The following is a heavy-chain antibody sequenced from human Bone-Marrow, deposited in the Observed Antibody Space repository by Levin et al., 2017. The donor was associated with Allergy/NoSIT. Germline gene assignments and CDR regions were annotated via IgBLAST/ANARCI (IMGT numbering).Heavy chain of an antibody. Sequence: LRLSCTVSGGSISSGGYYWSWIRQHPGKGLEWIGYIYYSGSTYYNPSLKSRVTISVDTSKNQFSLKLSSVTAADTAVYYCAARPHYDYVWGSYRYFDYWGQGTLVTVSS. CDR2: IYYSGST. D-gene: IGHD3-16*02. V-gene: IGHV4-31*03. CDR1: GGSISSGGYY. J-gene: IGHJ4*02. CDR3: AARPHYDYVWGSYRYFDY.